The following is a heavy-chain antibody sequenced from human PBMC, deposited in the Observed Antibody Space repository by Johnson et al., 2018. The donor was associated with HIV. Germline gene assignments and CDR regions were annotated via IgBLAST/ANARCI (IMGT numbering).Heavy chain of an antibody. D-gene: IGHD3-10*01. Sequence: QVQLVESGGGVVQPGGSLRLSCAASGFTFSSYGMHWVRQAPGKGLEWVAFIRYDGSNKYYADSVKGRFTISRDNSKNTLYLQMNRLRAEDTAVYYCAKPYYGVTLDAFDIWGQGTMVTVSS. CDR2: IRYDGSNK. J-gene: IGHJ3*02. CDR1: GFTFSSYG. V-gene: IGHV3-30*02. CDR3: AKPYYGVTLDAFDI.